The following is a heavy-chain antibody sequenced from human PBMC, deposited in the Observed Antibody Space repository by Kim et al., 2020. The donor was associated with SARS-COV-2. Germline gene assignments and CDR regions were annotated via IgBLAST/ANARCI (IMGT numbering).Heavy chain of an antibody. V-gene: IGHV1-69*13. CDR3: ARSNWNYEASYYYYGMDV. CDR1: GGTFSSYA. Sequence: SVKVSCKASGGTFSSYAISWVRQAPGQGLEWMGGIIPIFGTANYAHKFQGRVTITADESTSTAYMELSSLRSEDTAVYYCARSNWNYEASYYYYGMDVWGQGTTVTVSS. CDR2: IIPIFGTA. J-gene: IGHJ6*02. D-gene: IGHD1-7*01.